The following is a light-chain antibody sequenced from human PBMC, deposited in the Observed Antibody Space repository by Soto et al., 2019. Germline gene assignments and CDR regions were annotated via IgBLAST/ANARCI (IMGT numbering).Light chain of an antibody. J-gene: IGKJ1*01. V-gene: IGKV3D-20*02. CDR2: GAS. CDR1: QSVDSSY. CDR3: QQRSNWPPT. Sequence: ILLTQSPGTLSLSPGERATLSCRASQSVDSSYLAWYQQKPGQAPRLLIYGASSRATGIPDRFSGSGSGTDFTLTISSLEPEDFAVYYCQQRSNWPPTFGQGTKVDIK.